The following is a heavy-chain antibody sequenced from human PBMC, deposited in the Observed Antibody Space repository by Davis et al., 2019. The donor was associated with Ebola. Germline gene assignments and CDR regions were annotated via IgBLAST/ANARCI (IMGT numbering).Heavy chain of an antibody. V-gene: IGHV1-3*01. Sequence: AASVKVSCKASGGTFSSYAISWVRQAPGQRLEWMGWINAGNGNTKYSQKFRGRVTITRDTSASTAYMELSSLRSEDTAVYYCARDSQYSSSSFYYYYGMDVWGQGTTVTVSS. CDR1: GGTFSSYA. CDR2: INAGNGNT. CDR3: ARDSQYSSSSFYYYYGMDV. J-gene: IGHJ6*02. D-gene: IGHD6-6*01.